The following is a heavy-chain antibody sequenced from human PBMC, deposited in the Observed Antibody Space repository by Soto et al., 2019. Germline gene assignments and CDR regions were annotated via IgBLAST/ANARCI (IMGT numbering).Heavy chain of an antibody. D-gene: IGHD2-15*01. J-gene: IGHJ4*02. CDR3: ARQTAGYCSGGSCYSGIDY. V-gene: IGHV5-51*01. CDR2: IYPGDSDT. CDR1: GYSFTSYW. Sequence: GESLKISCKGSGYSFTSYWIAWVRQMPGKGLEWMGIIYPGDSDTRYSPSFQGQVTISADKSISTAYLQWSSLQASDTAMYYCARQTAGYCSGGSCYSGIDYWGQGTLVPVSS.